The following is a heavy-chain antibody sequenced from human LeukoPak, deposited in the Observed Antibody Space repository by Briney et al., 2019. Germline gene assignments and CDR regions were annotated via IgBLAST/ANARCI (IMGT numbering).Heavy chain of an antibody. CDR2: IYYSGSA. Sequence: SETLSLTCTVSGGPISSYQWSWIRQPPGKGLEWIGNIYYSGSANYNPSLKSRVIISVDTSKNQFSLKLSSVTAADTAVYYCARSSEGRYYYDSSGFSYYYYYMDVWGKGTTVTISS. D-gene: IGHD3-22*01. V-gene: IGHV4-59*01. J-gene: IGHJ6*03. CDR1: GGPISSYQ. CDR3: ARSSEGRYYYDSSGFSYYYYYMDV.